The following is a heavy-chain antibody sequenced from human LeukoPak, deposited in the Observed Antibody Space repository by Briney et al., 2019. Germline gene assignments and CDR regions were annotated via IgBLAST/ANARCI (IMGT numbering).Heavy chain of an antibody. CDR3: ARDRWAISTSDYGGSFDY. Sequence: ASVKVSCKASGGTFSSYAISWVRQAPGQGLEWMGGIIPIFGTANYAQKFQGRVTITTDESTSTAYMELSSLRSEVTAVYYCARDRWAISTSDYGGSFDYWGQGTLVTVSS. CDR1: GGTFSSYA. CDR2: IIPIFGTA. J-gene: IGHJ4*02. D-gene: IGHD4-23*01. V-gene: IGHV1-69*05.